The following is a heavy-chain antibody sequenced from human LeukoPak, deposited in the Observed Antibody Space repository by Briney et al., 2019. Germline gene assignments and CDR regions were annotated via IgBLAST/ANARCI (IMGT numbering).Heavy chain of an antibody. CDR3: ARPSEWQYFQDDDAFDI. J-gene: IGHJ3*02. CDR1: GYSFTSYW. CDR2: IYPGDSDT. V-gene: IGHV5-51*01. D-gene: IGHD2/OR15-2a*01. Sequence: GESLKISCKGSGYSFTSYWIGWVRQVPGKGLEWMGIIYPGDSDTRYSPSFQGQVTISADKSISTAYLQWSSLKASDTAMYYCARPSEWQYFQDDDAFDIWGKGTMVTVSS.